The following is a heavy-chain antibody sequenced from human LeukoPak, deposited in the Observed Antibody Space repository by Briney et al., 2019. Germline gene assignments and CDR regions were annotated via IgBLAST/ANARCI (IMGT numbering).Heavy chain of an antibody. CDR3: AKSVCSSSWFAGDYFDY. V-gene: IGHV3-23*01. J-gene: IGHJ4*02. D-gene: IGHD6-13*01. CDR2: ISGSGGST. CDR1: GFTFSSYA. Sequence: GGSLRLSCAASGFTFSSYAMSWVRQAPGKGLEWVSAISGSGGSTYYADSVKGRFTISRDNSKNTLYLQMNSLRAEDTAVYYCAKSVCSSSWFAGDYFDYWGQGTPVTVSS.